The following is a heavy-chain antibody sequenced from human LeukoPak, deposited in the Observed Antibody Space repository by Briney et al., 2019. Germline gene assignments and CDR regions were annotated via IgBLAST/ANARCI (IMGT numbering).Heavy chain of an antibody. CDR1: GYTFAGYY. CDR2: ISAYNGNT. CDR3: ARDQKSIVGATIYYYYMDV. D-gene: IGHD1-26*01. J-gene: IGHJ6*03. Sequence: ASVKVSCKASGYTFAGYYMHWVRQAPGQGLEWMGWISAYNGNTNYAQKLQGRVTMTTDTSTSTAYMELRSLRSDDTAVYYCARDQKSIVGATIYYYYMDVWGKGTTVTVSS. V-gene: IGHV1-18*04.